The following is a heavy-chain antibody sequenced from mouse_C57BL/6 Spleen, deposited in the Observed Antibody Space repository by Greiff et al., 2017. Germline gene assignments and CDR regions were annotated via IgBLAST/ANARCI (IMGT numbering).Heavy chain of an antibody. D-gene: IGHD1-1*01. Sequence: QVQLQQSGAELARPGASVKLSCKASGYTFTSYGISWVKQRTGQGLEWIGEIYPRSGNTYYNEKFKGKATLTADKSSSTAYMGLRSLTSEDSAVYFCARLDYYGSSYDAMDYWGQGTSVTVSS. J-gene: IGHJ4*01. V-gene: IGHV1-81*01. CDR2: IYPRSGNT. CDR3: ARLDYYGSSYDAMDY. CDR1: GYTFTSYG.